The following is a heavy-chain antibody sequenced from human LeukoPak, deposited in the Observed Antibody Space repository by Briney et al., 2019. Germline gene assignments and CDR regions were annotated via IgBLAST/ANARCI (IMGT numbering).Heavy chain of an antibody. J-gene: IGHJ4*02. D-gene: IGHD4-17*01. CDR3: ARVSYGDYCDY. V-gene: IGHV3-7*01. Sequence: PGGSLRLSCAASGFTFSSYWMSWVRQAPGKGLEWVANIKQDGSETSYVDSVKGRFTISRDNAKNSLYLQMNSLRAEDTAVYYCARVSYGDYCDYWGQGTLVTVSS. CDR1: GFTFSSYW. CDR2: IKQDGSET.